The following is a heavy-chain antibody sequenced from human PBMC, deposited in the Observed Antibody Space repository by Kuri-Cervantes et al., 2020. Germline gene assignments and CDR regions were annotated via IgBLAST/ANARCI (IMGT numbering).Heavy chain of an antibody. D-gene: IGHD6-25*01. V-gene: IGHV1-69*10. J-gene: IGHJ3*02. CDR2: IIPILGIA. CDR1: GYTFTGYY. CDR3: ATGSAPFHSGAFDI. Sequence: SVKVSCKASGYTFTGYYMHWVRQAPGQGLEWMGWIIPILGIANYAQKFQGRVTITADKSTSTAYMELSSLRSEDTAVYYCATGSAPFHSGAFDIWGQGTMVTVSS.